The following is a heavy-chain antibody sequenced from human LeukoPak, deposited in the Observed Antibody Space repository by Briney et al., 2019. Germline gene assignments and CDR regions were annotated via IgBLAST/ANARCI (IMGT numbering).Heavy chain of an antibody. Sequence: PSETLSLTCAVYGGSFSGYYWSWIRQPPGRGLEWIGDVNHSGSTNYNPSLKSRVTISVDTSKNQFSLKLSSVTAADTAVYHCARGIGNSRGTRFDPWGQGTLVTVSS. V-gene: IGHV4-34*01. CDR3: ARGIGNSRGTRFDP. J-gene: IGHJ5*02. CDR1: GGSFSGYY. CDR2: VNHSGST. D-gene: IGHD3-22*01.